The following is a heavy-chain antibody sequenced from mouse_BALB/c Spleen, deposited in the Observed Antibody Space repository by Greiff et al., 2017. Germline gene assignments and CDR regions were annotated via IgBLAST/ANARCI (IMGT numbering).Heavy chain of an antibody. Sequence: VKLMESGAELVRPGTSVKVSCKASGYAFTNYLIEWVKQRPGQGLEWIGVINPGSGGTNYNEKFKGKATLTADKSSSTAYMQLSSLTSDDSAVYFCATYDYDVYYAMDYWGQGTSVTVSS. CDR1: GYAFTNYL. D-gene: IGHD2-4*01. J-gene: IGHJ4*01. V-gene: IGHV1-54*03. CDR3: ATYDYDVYYAMDY. CDR2: INPGSGGT.